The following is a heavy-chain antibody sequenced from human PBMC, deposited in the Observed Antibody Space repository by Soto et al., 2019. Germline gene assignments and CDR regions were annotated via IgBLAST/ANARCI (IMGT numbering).Heavy chain of an antibody. Sequence: QVQLVQSGAEVKKPGASVKVSCKASGYTFTSYGISWVRQAPGQGLEWMGWIRAYNGNTNYAQKLQGRVTMTTDTPTRTAYMELRSLRSDVTAVYSCARDLPTMDVWGQGTTVTVSS. CDR2: IRAYNGNT. CDR3: ARDLPTMDV. CDR1: GYTFTSYG. J-gene: IGHJ6*02. V-gene: IGHV1-18*01.